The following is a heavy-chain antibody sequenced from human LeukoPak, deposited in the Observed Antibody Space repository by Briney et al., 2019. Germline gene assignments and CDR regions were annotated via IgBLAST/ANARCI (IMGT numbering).Heavy chain of an antibody. D-gene: IGHD2-2*01. J-gene: IGHJ4*02. CDR2: ISGSGAST. CDR3: AKLGDDIVVVPAAFFDY. V-gene: IGHV3-23*01. Sequence: GTLRLSCAASGFTLSSYGMSWVRQAPGKGLEWVSVISGSGASTYYADSVKGRFTISRDNSKNTLYLQMNSLRAEDTGVYFCAKLGDDIVVVPAAFFDYWGQGTLVTVSS. CDR1: GFTLSSYG.